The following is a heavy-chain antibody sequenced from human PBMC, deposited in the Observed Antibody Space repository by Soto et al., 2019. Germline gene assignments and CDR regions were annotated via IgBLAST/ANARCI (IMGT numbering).Heavy chain of an antibody. V-gene: IGHV3-23*01. D-gene: IGHD3-10*01. J-gene: IGHJ4*02. CDR3: AKTVYYGSESYCFDY. CDR1: GFMFSTHV. CDR2: IIGSGGST. Sequence: GGSLRLSCAASGFMFSTHVMTWVRQAPGKGPEWVADIIGSGGSTYYADSVRGRYTISRDNSKNTLYLQLNRLRAEDTALYHCAKTVYYGSESYCFDYWGQGTLVTVSS.